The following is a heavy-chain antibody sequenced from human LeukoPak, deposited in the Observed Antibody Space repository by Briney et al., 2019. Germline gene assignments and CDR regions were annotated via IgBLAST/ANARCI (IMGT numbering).Heavy chain of an antibody. CDR3: ARDRVCSSGSCYSQGYYYYGMDA. J-gene: IGHJ6*02. CDR2: ISGNNGNT. CDR1: GYTFISYG. Sequence: ASVKVSCKASGYTFISYGISWVREAPGPGVEWMGWISGNNGNTYYAQTVQGRVAMTTDTSTSTVYMELRSLRSDDTAVYYCARDRVCSSGSCYSQGYYYYGMDAWGQGTTVTVSS. D-gene: IGHD2-15*01. V-gene: IGHV1-18*01.